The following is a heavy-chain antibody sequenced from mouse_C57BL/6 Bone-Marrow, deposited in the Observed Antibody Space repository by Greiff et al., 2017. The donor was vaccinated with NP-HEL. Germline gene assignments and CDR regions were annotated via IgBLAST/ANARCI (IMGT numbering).Heavy chain of an antibody. D-gene: IGHD1-1*01. J-gene: IGHJ2*01. V-gene: IGHV14-1*01. CDR2: IDPEDGDT. CDR3: TRTTVVAHFDY. Sequence: EVQLQQSGAELVRPGASVKLSCTASGFNIKDYYMHWVKQRPEQGLEWIGRIDPEDGDTEYAPKFQGKATMTADTSSNPAYLQLSSLTSEDTAVYYCTRTTVVAHFDYWGQGTTLTVSS. CDR1: GFNIKDYY.